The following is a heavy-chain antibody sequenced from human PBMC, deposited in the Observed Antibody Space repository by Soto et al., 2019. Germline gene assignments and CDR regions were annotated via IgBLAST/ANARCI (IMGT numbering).Heavy chain of an antibody. CDR1: GGSISSSNYY. V-gene: IGHV4-39*01. CDR3: ANEAGSGGYPDWHFDL. CDR2: IYYTGNT. Sequence: QLQLQESGPGLVKPSETLSLTCTVSGGSISSSNYYWGWIRQPPGKGLEWIGSIYYTGNTYYNPSLKSRITISVDTSKNQFSLRLSSVTAADTAIYYCANEAGSGGYPDWHFDLWGRGTLVTVSS. D-gene: IGHD3-10*01. J-gene: IGHJ2*01.